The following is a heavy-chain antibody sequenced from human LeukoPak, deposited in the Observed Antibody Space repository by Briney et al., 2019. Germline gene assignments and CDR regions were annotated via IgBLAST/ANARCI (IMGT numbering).Heavy chain of an antibody. CDR2: IIPIFGTA. D-gene: IGHD3-10*01. V-gene: IGHV1-69*06. CDR3: ARVRGGLWFGELTNYFAY. Sequence: ASVKVSCKASGGTFSSYAISWVRQAPGQGLEWMGGIIPIFGTANYAQKFQGRVTITADKSTSTAYMELSSLRSEDTAVYYCARVRGGLWFGELTNYFAYWGQGTLVTVSS. CDR1: GGTFSSYA. J-gene: IGHJ4*02.